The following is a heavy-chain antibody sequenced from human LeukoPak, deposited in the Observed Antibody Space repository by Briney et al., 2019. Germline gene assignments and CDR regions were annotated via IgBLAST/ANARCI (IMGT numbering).Heavy chain of an antibody. Sequence: ASVKVSCKASGYTLTSYYMHWVRQAPGQGLEWMGIINPSGGSTSYAQKFQGRVTMTRDTSTSTVYMELSSLRSEDTAVYYCAGANGYSSGWYNFDYWGQGTLVTVSS. CDR1: GYTLTSYY. V-gene: IGHV1-46*01. D-gene: IGHD6-19*01. CDR2: INPSGGST. CDR3: AGANGYSSGWYNFDY. J-gene: IGHJ4*02.